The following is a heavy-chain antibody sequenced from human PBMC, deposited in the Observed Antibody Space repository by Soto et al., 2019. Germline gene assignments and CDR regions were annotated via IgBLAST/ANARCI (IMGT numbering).Heavy chain of an antibody. J-gene: IGHJ6*02. CDR3: AKDEGRFLRNYFNYGIDV. CDR2: ISYDGTAK. D-gene: IGHD3-3*01. Sequence: QVRLVESGGGGVKPGGSFRLSCAASGFALGDNGMNWVRQAAGEGLEWVTVISYDGTAKYYKESVKGRFTTSRDNSKKTLYRQIDSLRVEDTAVYYCAKDEGRFLRNYFNYGIDVWGLGTTVTVSS. CDR1: GFALGDNG. V-gene: IGHV3-33*03.